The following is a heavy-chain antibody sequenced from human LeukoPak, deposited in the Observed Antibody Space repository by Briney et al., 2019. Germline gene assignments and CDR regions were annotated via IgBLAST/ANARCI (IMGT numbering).Heavy chain of an antibody. CDR1: GFTFSSYA. CDR3: AKHSGSYLESLVY. V-gene: IGHV3-23*01. J-gene: IGHJ4*02. Sequence: GGSLRLSCAASGFTFSSYAMSWVRQAPGKGLEWVSDISGSGGRKYYADSVKGGFTISRENSKKKLYLQMNSLRAEDTAVYYCAKHSGSYLESLVYWGQGTLVTVSS. CDR2: ISGSGGRK. D-gene: IGHD1-26*01.